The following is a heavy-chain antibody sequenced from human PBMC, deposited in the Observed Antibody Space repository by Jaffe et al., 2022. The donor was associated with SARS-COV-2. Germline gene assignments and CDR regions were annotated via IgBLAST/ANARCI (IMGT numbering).Heavy chain of an antibody. V-gene: IGHV3-23*01. J-gene: IGHJ6*02. CDR1: GFTFSSYA. CDR3: AKPEDSSSWYPSYYGMDV. D-gene: IGHD6-13*01. CDR2: ISGSGGST. Sequence: EVQLLESGGGLVQPGGSLRLSCAASGFTFSSYAMSWVRQAPGKGLEWVSAISGSGGSTYYADSVKGRFTISRDNSKNTLYLQMNSLRAEDTAVYYCAKPEDSSSWYPSYYGMDVWGQGTTVTVSS.